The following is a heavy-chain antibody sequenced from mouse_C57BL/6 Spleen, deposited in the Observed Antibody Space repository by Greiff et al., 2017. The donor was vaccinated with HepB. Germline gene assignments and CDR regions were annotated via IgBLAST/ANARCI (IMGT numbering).Heavy chain of an antibody. CDR1: GYTFTSYW. J-gene: IGHJ2*01. D-gene: IGHD1-1*01. Sequence: VQLQQPGAELVMPGASVKLSCKASGYTFTSYWMHWVKQRPGQGLEWIGEIDPSDSYTNYNQKFKGKSTLTVDKSSSTAYMQLSSLTSEDSAVYDCARGYGSRYGGFDYWGQGTTLTVSS. CDR3: ARGYGSRYGGFDY. V-gene: IGHV1-69*01. CDR2: IDPSDSYT.